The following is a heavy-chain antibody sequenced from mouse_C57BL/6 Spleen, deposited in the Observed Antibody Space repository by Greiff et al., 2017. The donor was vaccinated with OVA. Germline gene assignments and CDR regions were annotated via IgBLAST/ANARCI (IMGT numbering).Heavy chain of an antibody. J-gene: IGHJ2*01. CDR1: GYSFTSYY. D-gene: IGHD4-1*01. V-gene: IGHV1-66*01. CDR2: IYPGSGNT. Sequence: VKLQESGPELVKPGASVKISCKASGYSFTSYYIHWVKQRPGQGLEWIGWIYPGSGNTKYNEKFKGKATLTADTSSSTAYMQLSSLTSEDSAVYYCARGLGRVDYWGQGTTLTVSS. CDR3: ARGLGRVDY.